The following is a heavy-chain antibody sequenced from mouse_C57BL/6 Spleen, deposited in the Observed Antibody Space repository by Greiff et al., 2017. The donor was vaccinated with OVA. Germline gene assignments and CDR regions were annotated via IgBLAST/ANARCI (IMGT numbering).Heavy chain of an antibody. V-gene: IGHV14-4*01. D-gene: IGHD2-10*01. CDR2: IDPENGDT. J-gene: IGHJ3*01. Sequence: EVQLVESGAELVRPGASVKLSCTASGFNIKDDYMHWVKQRPEQGLEWIGWIDPENGDTEYASKFQGKATITADTSSNTAYLQLSSLTSEDTAVYYCTAYTRFFAYWGQGTLVTVSA. CDR3: TAYTRFFAY. CDR1: GFNIKDDY.